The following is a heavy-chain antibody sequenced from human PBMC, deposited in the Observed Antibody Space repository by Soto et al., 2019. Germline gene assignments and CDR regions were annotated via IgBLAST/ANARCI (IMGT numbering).Heavy chain of an antibody. CDR2: ISYDGSNK. CDR3: ASNPVRGAEDYDAFDI. D-gene: IGHD3-10*01. CDR1: GFTFSSYG. V-gene: IGHV3-30*03. J-gene: IGHJ3*02. Sequence: PWRSLRLSCAASGFTFSSYGMHWVRQAPGKGLEWVAVISYDGSNKYYADSVKGRFTISRDNSKNTLYLQMNSLRAEDTAVYYCASNPVRGAEDYDAFDIWGQGTTVTVS.